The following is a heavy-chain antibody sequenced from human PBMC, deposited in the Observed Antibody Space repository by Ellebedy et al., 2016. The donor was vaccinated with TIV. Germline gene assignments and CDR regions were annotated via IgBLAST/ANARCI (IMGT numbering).Heavy chain of an antibody. D-gene: IGHD3-9*01. CDR1: GYTFTDNA. Sequence: ASVKVSXXASGYTFTDNAISWVRQAPGKGLEWMGWMNPSSGNTGYAQKFQGRVTLTRDTFISTAYLELTSLRSDDTAVYYCARNPEKTGNFEYWGQGTLVTVSS. V-gene: IGHV1-8*02. CDR3: ARNPEKTGNFEY. CDR2: MNPSSGNT. J-gene: IGHJ4*02.